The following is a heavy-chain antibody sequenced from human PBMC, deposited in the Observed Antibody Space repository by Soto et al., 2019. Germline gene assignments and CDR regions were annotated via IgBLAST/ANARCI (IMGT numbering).Heavy chain of an antibody. Sequence: SETLSLTCTVSGGSISSYYWSWIRQPPGKGLEWIGYIYYSGSTNYNPSLKSRVTISVDTSKNQFSLKLSSVTAADTAVYYCARDRGRYGMDVWGQGTTVTVSS. CDR1: GGSISSYY. J-gene: IGHJ6*02. D-gene: IGHD3-10*01. V-gene: IGHV4-59*01. CDR3: ARDRGRYGMDV. CDR2: IYYSGST.